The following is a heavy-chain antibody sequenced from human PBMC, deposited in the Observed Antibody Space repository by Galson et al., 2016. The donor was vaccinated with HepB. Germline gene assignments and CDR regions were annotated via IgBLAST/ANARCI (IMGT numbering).Heavy chain of an antibody. CDR3: ARGRDAVVISTYFYY. D-gene: IGHD4-23*01. J-gene: IGHJ4*02. V-gene: IGHV3-48*02. CDR2: ISSSTTI. Sequence: SLRLSCAASGFPFSTYSMIWVRQAPGKGLEWVSYISSSTTIYYADSVKGRFTISRDNAKNSLFLQMNSLRDEDTAIYYCARGRDAVVISTYFYYWGQGTLVTVSS. CDR1: GFPFSTYS.